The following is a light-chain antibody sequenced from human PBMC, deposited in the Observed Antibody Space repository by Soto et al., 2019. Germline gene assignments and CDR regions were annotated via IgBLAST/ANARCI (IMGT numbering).Light chain of an antibody. CDR2: AAS. J-gene: IGKJ5*01. Sequence: EIVMTQSPATLSVSPGERATLSCRASQSVSSNLAWYQQRPGQAPRLLIYAASTRATGIPARFSGSGSGTDFTLTISSLQSEDFAVYYCQQYNTWPPITFGQGTRLEIK. CDR3: QQYNTWPPIT. CDR1: QSVSSN. V-gene: IGKV3-15*01.